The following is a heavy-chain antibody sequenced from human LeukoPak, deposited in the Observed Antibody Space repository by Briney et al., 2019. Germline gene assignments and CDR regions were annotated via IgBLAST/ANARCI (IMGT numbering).Heavy chain of an antibody. D-gene: IGHD5-18*01. J-gene: IGHJ6*02. Sequence: SETLSLTCTVSGGSISSGGYYWSWIRQHPGKGLEWIGYIYYSGSTYYNPSLKSRVTISVDTSKNQFSLKLSSVTAADTAVYYCARKRGYSYASGYYYYGMDVWGQGTTVTVSS. CDR3: ARKRGYSYASGYYYYGMDV. CDR2: IYYSGST. CDR1: GGSISSGGYY. V-gene: IGHV4-31*03.